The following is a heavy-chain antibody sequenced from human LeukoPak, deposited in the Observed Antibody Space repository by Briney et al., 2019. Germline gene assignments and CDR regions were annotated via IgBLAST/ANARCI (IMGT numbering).Heavy chain of an antibody. CDR2: INHSGST. CDR3: ASLTDSFDY. CDR1: GGSFSGYY. J-gene: IGHJ4*02. Sequence: NPSETLSLTCAVYGGSFSGYYWSWIRQPPGKGLEWIGEINHSGSTNYNPSLKSRVTISVDTSKNQFSLKLSSVTAADTAVYYCASLTDSFDYWGQGTLVTVSS. V-gene: IGHV4-34*01.